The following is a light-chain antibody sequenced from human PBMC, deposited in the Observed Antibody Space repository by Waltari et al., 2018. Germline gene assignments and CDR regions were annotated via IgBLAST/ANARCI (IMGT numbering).Light chain of an antibody. V-gene: IGKV3-20*01. J-gene: IGKJ1*01. CDR3: QQYGSSPPAWT. CDR1: QSVSSRY. Sequence: EIVLTQSPGTLSLSPGERVTLSCRASQSVSSRYLAWYKQKPGQAPRLLIYGASSRATGIPDRVSGSGSGTDFTLTISRLEPEDFAVYYCQQYGSSPPAWTFGQGTKVEIK. CDR2: GAS.